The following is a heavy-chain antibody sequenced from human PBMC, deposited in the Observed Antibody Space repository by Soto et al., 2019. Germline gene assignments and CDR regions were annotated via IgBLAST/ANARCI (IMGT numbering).Heavy chain of an antibody. CDR2: ISGSGGST. J-gene: IGHJ4*02. CDR3: AKDPGSSWYRVVVDY. D-gene: IGHD6-13*01. CDR1: GFTFSSYA. V-gene: IGHV3-23*01. Sequence: PGGSLRLSCAASGFTFSSYALSWVRQAPGKGLEWVSAISGSGGSTYYADSVKGRFTISRDNSKNTLYLQMNSLRAEDTAVYYCAKDPGSSWYRVVVDYWGQGTLVTVSS.